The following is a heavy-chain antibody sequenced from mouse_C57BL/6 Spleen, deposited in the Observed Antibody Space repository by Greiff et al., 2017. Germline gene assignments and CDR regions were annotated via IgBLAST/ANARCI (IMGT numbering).Heavy chain of an antibody. D-gene: IGHD6-2*01. V-gene: IGHV1-15*01. Sequence: VKLVESGAELVRPGASVTLSCKASGYTFTDYEMHWVKQTPVHGLEWIGGIDPETGGTAYNQKFKGKAILTADKSSSTAYMELRSLTSEDAAVYYCTRRASSYFDYWGQGTTLTVSS. J-gene: IGHJ2*01. CDR2: IDPETGGT. CDR3: TRRASSYFDY. CDR1: GYTFTDYE.